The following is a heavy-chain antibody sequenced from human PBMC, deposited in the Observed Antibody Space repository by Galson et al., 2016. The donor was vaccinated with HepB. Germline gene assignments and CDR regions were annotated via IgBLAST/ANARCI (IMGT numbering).Heavy chain of an antibody. CDR3: AREGAGGFDY. V-gene: IGHV3-7*01. CDR2: IKQDRSDR. J-gene: IGHJ4*02. Sequence: SLRLSCAASGFSFSDYWMSWVRQAPGKGLEWVANIKQDRSDRSYVDSVKGRFTISRDNAKNSLYLEMHNLGAEDTATYYCAREGAGGFDYWGQGTLVTVSS. CDR1: GFSFSDYW.